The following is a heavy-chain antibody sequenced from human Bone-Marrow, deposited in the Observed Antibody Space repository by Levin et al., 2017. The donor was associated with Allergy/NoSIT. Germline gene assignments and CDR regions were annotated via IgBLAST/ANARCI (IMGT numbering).Heavy chain of an antibody. CDR1: GYSFTSYW. J-gene: IGHJ4*02. CDR3: ARLADMVRGVMPPDY. CDR2: IYPGDSDT. Sequence: GESLKISCKGSGYSFTSYWIGWVRQMPGKGLEWMGIIYPGDSDTRYSPSFQGQVTISADKSISTAYLQWSSLKASDTAMYYCARLADMVRGVMPPDYWGQGTLVTVSS. D-gene: IGHD3-10*01. V-gene: IGHV5-51*01.